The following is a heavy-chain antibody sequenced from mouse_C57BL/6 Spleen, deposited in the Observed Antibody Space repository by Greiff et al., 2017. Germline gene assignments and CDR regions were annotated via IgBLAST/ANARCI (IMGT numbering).Heavy chain of an antibody. CDR2: IDPSDSYT. V-gene: IGHV1-69*01. D-gene: IGHD1-1*01. Sequence: QVQLKQPGAELVMPGASVKLSCKASGYTFTSYWMHWVKQRPGQGLEWIGEIDPSDSYTNYNQKFKGKSTLTVDKSSSTAYMQLSSLTSEDSAVYYCARGGYYGSSYMDYWGKGTSVTVSS. J-gene: IGHJ4*01. CDR3: ARGGYYGSSYMDY. CDR1: GYTFTSYW.